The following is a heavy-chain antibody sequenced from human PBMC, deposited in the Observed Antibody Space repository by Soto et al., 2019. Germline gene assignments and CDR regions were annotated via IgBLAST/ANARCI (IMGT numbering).Heavy chain of an antibody. Sequence: TSETLSLTCTLSGGSFSPNYWAWIRQPPGKGLEWIGYFYYSGTTNYNPSLKSRVTISVATSKNQFSLKLSSVTAADTAVYYCARTYYYDYSGYYPGFYFDYWGQGTLVTVSS. D-gene: IGHD3-22*01. CDR3: ARTYYYDYSGYYPGFYFDY. V-gene: IGHV4-59*01. CDR2: FYYSGTT. J-gene: IGHJ4*02. CDR1: GGSFSPNY.